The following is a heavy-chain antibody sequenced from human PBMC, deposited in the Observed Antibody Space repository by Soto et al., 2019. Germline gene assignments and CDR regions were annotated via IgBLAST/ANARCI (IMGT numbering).Heavy chain of an antibody. CDR1: GGSFSGYY. V-gene: IGHV4-34*01. D-gene: IGHD6-6*01. CDR2: INHSGST. Sequence: QVQLQQWGAGLLKPSETLSLTCAVYGGSFSGYYWSWIRQPPGKGLEWIGEINHSGSTNYNPSLKIRVTISVDTSKNQFSLKLSSVTAADTAVYYCARGRLNEDSSSRPPKYFEYWGQGTLVTVSS. J-gene: IGHJ4*02. CDR3: ARGRLNEDSSSRPPKYFEY.